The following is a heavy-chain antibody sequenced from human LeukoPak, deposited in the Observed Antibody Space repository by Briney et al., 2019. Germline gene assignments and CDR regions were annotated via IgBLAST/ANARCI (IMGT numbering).Heavy chain of an antibody. CDR1: GFTLSSNY. V-gene: IGHV3-53*01. J-gene: IGHJ4*02. Sequence: GGSLRLSCAASGFTLSSNYMSWVGQAPGKGLEWVSVIYSGGSTYYADSVKGRFTISRDNSKNTLYLQMNSLRAEDTAVYYCAGTFGAAAGSFDYWGQGTLVTVSS. CDR2: IYSGGST. CDR3: AGTFGAAAGSFDY. D-gene: IGHD6-13*01.